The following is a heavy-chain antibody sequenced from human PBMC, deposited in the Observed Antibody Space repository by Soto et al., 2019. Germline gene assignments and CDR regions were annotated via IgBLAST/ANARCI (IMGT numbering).Heavy chain of an antibody. CDR1: GGSVSSGSYH. V-gene: IGHV4-61*01. D-gene: IGHD1-1*01. J-gene: IGHJ6*02. CDR2: IYDSGST. Sequence: SETLSLTCTVSGGSVSSGSYHWSWIRPPPGKGLESIRYIYDSGSTNYNPSLKSRVTISVDTSKNQFSLKLSSVTAADTAVYYCARARGWNDGERYYYYGMDVWGQGTTVTVSS. CDR3: ARARGWNDGERYYYYGMDV.